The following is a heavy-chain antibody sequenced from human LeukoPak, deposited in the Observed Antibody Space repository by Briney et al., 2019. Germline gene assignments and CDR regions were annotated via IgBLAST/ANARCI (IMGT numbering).Heavy chain of an antibody. V-gene: IGHV4-59*04. CDR1: GGSISSYY. CDR2: VYRGGST. J-gene: IGHJ4*03. CDR3: ASTLGGYYDILTGPGYFDY. D-gene: IGHD3-9*01. Sequence: MPSETLSLTCTVSGGSISSYYWGWIWRPPGKGLEWIGSVYRGGSTFYNPSLKGRVTISVDTSRNQFSLSLQYVTAADTAVYYCASTLGGYYDILTGPGYFDYWGHGTLVTVSS.